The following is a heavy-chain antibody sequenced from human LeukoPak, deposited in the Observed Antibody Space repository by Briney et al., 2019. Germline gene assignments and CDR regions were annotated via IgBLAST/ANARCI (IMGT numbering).Heavy chain of an antibody. CDR2: INSDGSST. CDR1: GFTFRSYW. D-gene: IGHD4-17*01. V-gene: IGHV3-74*01. Sequence: GGSLRLSCAASGFTFRSYWMHWVRQAPGKGLVWVSRINSDGSSTSYADFVKGRFTISRDNAKNTLYLQMNSLRAEDTAVYYCARGDYGDALDYWGQGTLVTVSS. J-gene: IGHJ4*02. CDR3: ARGDYGDALDY.